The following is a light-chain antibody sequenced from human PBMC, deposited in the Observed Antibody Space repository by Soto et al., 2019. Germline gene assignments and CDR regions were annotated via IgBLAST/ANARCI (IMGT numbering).Light chain of an antibody. CDR2: GAS. Sequence: EIVLTQSPGTLSLSPGERATLSCRSSQSVSSDYLAWYQQKPGQAPRLLIYGASSRATVIPARFSGSGSGTDFTLTISRLEPEGFAVYYCQQYGSSPLTFGGGTKVEIK. J-gene: IGKJ4*01. CDR1: QSVSSDY. V-gene: IGKV3-20*01. CDR3: QQYGSSPLT.